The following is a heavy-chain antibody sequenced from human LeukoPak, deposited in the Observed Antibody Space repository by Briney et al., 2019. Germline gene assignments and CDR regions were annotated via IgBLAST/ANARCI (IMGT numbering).Heavy chain of an antibody. V-gene: IGHV4-39*07. J-gene: IGHJ4*02. CDR2: GDYSGGT. CDR3: AGGKVGALAFFDY. CDR1: GDSFTSVTDY. D-gene: IGHD1-26*01. Sequence: SETLSLTCTVSGDSFTSVTDYWAWIRQPPGKGLEWIASGDYSGGTYYNPSLESRVAISADMSKNQISLKLTSVTGADTAVYYCAGGKVGALAFFDYWGQGTLVTVSS.